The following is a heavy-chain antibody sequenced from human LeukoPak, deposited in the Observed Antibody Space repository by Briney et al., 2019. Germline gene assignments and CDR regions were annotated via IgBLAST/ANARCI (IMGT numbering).Heavy chain of an antibody. CDR3: ARDWGY. Sequence: GGSLRLSCAASGFTFNNYCMHWVRQAPGKGLLWVAAISYDGRHKYYADSVKGRFTISRDNSKNTLYLQMNSLRAEDTAVYYCARDWGYWGQGTLVTVSS. CDR2: ISYDGRHK. D-gene: IGHD3-16*01. V-gene: IGHV3-30*03. CDR1: GFTFNNYC. J-gene: IGHJ4*02.